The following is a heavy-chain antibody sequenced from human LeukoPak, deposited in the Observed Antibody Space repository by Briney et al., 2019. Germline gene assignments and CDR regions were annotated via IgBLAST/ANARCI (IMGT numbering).Heavy chain of an antibody. CDR3: ATATREGSDY. D-gene: IGHD1-26*01. Sequence: PGGSLRLSCAASGFIFSSCGMHWVRQAPGKGLKWVAIIWYDGSDKYYADSVKGRFTISRDNSKNTLYLQMNSLRAEDTAVYYCATATREGSDYWGQGTLVTVSS. CDR1: GFIFSSCG. J-gene: IGHJ4*02. CDR2: IWYDGSDK. V-gene: IGHV3-33*01.